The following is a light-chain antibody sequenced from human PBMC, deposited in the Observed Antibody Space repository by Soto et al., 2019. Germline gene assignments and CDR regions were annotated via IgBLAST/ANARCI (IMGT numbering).Light chain of an antibody. CDR2: DVS. CDR1: SSDVGTYNY. V-gene: IGLV2-14*01. Sequence: QSVLTQPASVSGSPGQSITISCTGTSSDVGTYNYVSWYQHRPGKAPKLMIYDVSYRPSGVPNRFSGSKSANTASLTISGLQAEDEADYYCSSYTTSNTQAFGGGTKLTVL. CDR3: SSYTTSNTQA. J-gene: IGLJ3*02.